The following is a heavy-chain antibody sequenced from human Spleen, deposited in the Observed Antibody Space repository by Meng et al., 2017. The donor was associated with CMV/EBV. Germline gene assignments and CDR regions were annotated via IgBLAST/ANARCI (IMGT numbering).Heavy chain of an antibody. V-gene: IGHV1-2*02. CDR3: ARAKQLVPRSSPIDY. D-gene: IGHD6-6*01. CDR2: INPNSGGT. Sequence: ASVKVSCKASGGTFSSYAISWVRQAPGQGLEWMGWINPNSGGTNYAQKFQGRVTMTRDTSISTAYMELSRLRSDDTAVYYCARAKQLVPRSSPIDYWGQGTLVTVSS. J-gene: IGHJ4*02. CDR1: GGTFSSYA.